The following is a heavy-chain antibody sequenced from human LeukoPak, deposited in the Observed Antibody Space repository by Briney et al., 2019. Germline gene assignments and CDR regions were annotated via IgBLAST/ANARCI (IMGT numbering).Heavy chain of an antibody. CDR1: GGSISSGSYY. Sequence: SGTLSLTCTVSGGSISSGSYYWSWIRQPAGKGLEWIGRIYTSGSTNYNPSLKSRVTMSVDTSKNQFSLKLSSVTAADTAVYYCARGAAAGTSDAFDIWGQGTMVTVSS. J-gene: IGHJ3*02. V-gene: IGHV4-61*02. CDR3: ARGAAAGTSDAFDI. CDR2: IYTSGST. D-gene: IGHD6-13*01.